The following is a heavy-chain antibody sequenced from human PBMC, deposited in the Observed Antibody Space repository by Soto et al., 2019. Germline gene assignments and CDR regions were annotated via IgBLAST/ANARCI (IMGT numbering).Heavy chain of an antibody. CDR2: IIPILGIA. CDR3: ARVKSRIAAAGDFDY. Sequence: QVQLVQSGAEVKKPGSSVKVSCKASGGTFSSYTISWVRQAPGQGLEWMGRIIPILGIANYAQKFQGRVTITADKSTSTAYMELSSLRSEDTAVYYCARVKSRIAAAGDFDYWGQGTLVTVFS. D-gene: IGHD6-13*01. J-gene: IGHJ4*02. V-gene: IGHV1-69*02. CDR1: GGTFSSYT.